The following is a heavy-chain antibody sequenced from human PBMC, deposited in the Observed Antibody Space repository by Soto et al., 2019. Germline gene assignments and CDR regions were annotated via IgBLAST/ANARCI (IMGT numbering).Heavy chain of an antibody. J-gene: IGHJ5*02. CDR3: ASEWPPHYGDRPFGP. CDR1: GLSVSNYW. Sequence: GGSLRLSCAASGLSVSNYWMHWVRQTPGKGLVWVSRINSDDTSSSYAASVKGRFTISRDNAKNTLYLQMNSLRAEDTAVYYCASEWPPHYGDRPFGPWGQGTLVTVSS. V-gene: IGHV3-74*01. D-gene: IGHD4-17*01. CDR2: INSDDTSS.